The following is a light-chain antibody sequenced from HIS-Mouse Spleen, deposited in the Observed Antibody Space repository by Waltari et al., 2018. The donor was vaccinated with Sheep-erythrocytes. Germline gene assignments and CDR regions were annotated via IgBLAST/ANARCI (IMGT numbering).Light chain of an antibody. V-gene: IGKV1-8*01. CDR3: QQYYSYPPWT. CDR1: QGISSY. CDR2: AAS. J-gene: IGKJ1*01. Sequence: AIRITQSPPPPSPSTGDRVTITCRASQGISSYLAWYQQKPGKAPKLLIYAASTLRSGVPSRFSGSGTGTDFTLTISCLQSEGFATYYCQQYYSYPPWTFGQGTKVEIK.